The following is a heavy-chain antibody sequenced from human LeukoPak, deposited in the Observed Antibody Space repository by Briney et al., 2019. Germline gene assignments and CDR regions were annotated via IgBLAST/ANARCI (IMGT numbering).Heavy chain of an antibody. CDR1: GFTFSSYW. CDR2: IKQDGSEK. D-gene: IGHD5-18*01. Sequence: PRGSLRLSCAASGFTFSSYWMSWVRQAPGKGLEWVANIKQDGSEKYYVDSVKGRFTISRDNAKNSLYLQMNSLRAEDTAAYYCARDWDTAMVTTFDYWGQGTLVTVSS. CDR3: ARDWDTAMVTTFDY. J-gene: IGHJ4*02. V-gene: IGHV3-7*01.